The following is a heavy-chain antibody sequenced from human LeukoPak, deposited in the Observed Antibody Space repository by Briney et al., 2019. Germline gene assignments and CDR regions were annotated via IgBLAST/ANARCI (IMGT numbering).Heavy chain of an antibody. CDR2: INPDSGDT. Sequence: GASVKVSCKASGYKFFAYYIHWVRQSPGQGLEWLGRINPDSGDTNYAQEFQGRVTMMRDTSSSTAYMELSRLKSDDTAIYYCARESQVFWPKETNWFDPWGHGTLVTVAS. CDR3: ARESQVFWPKETNWFDP. V-gene: IGHV1-2*06. J-gene: IGHJ5*02. CDR1: GYKFFAYY. D-gene: IGHD3-3*01.